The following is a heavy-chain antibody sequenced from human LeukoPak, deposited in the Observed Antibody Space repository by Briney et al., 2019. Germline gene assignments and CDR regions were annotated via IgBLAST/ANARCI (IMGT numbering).Heavy chain of an antibody. CDR1: GGSISSYY. CDR3: ARDYGSGSYYNFHDAFDI. J-gene: IGHJ3*02. V-gene: IGHV4-59*01. D-gene: IGHD3-10*01. CDR2: IYYRGST. Sequence: SETLSLTCTVSGGSISSYYWSWIRQPPGKGLEWIGYIYYRGSTNYNPSLKSRVTISVDTSKNQFSLKLSSVTAADTAVYYCARDYGSGSYYNFHDAFDIWGQGTMVTVSS.